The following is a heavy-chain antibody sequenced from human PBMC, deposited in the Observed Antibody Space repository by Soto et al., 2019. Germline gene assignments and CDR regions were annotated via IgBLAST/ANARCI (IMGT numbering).Heavy chain of an antibody. J-gene: IGHJ2*01. V-gene: IGHV3-23*01. CDR2: ISGSGGST. CDR1: GFTFSSDA. Sequence: EVQLLESGGGLVQPGGSLSLACAASGFTFSSDALSWVLQAPGKGLEWVSAISGSGGSTYYADSVKGRLTISRDNSKNTLYLQRNSLRAEARSVYYCATRTTVVTRFDLGYFDLWGRDTLVTVSS. D-gene: IGHD4-17*01. CDR3: ATRTTVVTRFDLGYFDL.